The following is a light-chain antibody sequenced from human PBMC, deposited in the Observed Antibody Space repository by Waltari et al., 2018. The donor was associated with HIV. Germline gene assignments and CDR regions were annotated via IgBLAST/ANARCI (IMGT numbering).Light chain of an antibody. Sequence: DIQLTQSPSFLSASIADRVTITCRASEDINEFLAWYQQKPGVAPKLLIYAASTLEDEVPSRFSGSGSGTDFTLTISSLQPEDFATYFCQQLNTYPPDTFGPGTKLEI. CDR1: EDINEF. CDR3: QQLNTYPPDT. V-gene: IGKV1-9*01. CDR2: AAS. J-gene: IGKJ2*01.